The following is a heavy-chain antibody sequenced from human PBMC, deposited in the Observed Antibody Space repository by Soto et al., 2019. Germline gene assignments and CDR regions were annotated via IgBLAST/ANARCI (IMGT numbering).Heavy chain of an antibody. D-gene: IGHD4-17*01. CDR2: IYHSGST. Sequence: QVQLQESGPGLVKPSGTLSLTCAVSSGSISSSNWWSWVRQPRGKGLEWIGEIYHSGSTNYNPSLKRRDTISVDKSKNQFSLKLSSVTAADTAVXXCXXXXXXYGDHDAFDIWGQGTIVPXXS. CDR3: XXXXXXYGDHDAFDI. J-gene: IGHJ3*02. V-gene: IGHV4-4*02. CDR1: SGSISSSNW.